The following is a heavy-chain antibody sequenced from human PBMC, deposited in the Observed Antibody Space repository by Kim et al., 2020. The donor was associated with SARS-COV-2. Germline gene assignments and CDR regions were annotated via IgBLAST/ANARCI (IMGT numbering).Heavy chain of an antibody. V-gene: IGHV3-23*01. D-gene: IGHD1-26*01. J-gene: IGHJ4*02. CDR3: MPAAQIVAPTRNY. Sequence: FANSLRGRFTISRDKAENTLFLQMNSLRAEDTALYYCMPAAQIVAPTRNYWGQGPLVTVAS.